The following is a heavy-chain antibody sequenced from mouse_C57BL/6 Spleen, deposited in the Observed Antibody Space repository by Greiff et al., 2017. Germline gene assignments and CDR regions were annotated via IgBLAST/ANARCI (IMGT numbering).Heavy chain of an antibody. CDR1: GFTFSSYA. CDR2: ISSGGGYI. CDR3: TRGEYDYVRPLDY. V-gene: IGHV5-9-1*02. D-gene: IGHD1-1*01. Sequence: EVKLVESGEGLVKPGGSLKLSCAASGFTFSSYAMSWVRQTPEKRLEWVAYISSGGGYIYYADTVKGRITISRDNARNTLYLQMSSLKSEDTAMYYCTRGEYDYVRPLDYWGQGTTLTVS. J-gene: IGHJ2*01.